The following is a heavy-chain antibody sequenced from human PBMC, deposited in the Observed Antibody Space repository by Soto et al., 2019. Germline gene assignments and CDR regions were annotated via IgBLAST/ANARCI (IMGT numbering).Heavy chain of an antibody. J-gene: IGHJ6*02. CDR2: INHSGST. Sequence: SETLSLTCAVYGGSFSDYFWNWIRQPPGKGLEWIGEINHSGSTNYNPSLKSRVTISLDTSKNQFSLRLTSVTAADTAVYYCARGPYCSGSSCYRGMDVWGLGTTVTVSS. CDR1: GGSFSDYF. V-gene: IGHV4-34*01. D-gene: IGHD2-15*01. CDR3: ARGPYCSGSSCYRGMDV.